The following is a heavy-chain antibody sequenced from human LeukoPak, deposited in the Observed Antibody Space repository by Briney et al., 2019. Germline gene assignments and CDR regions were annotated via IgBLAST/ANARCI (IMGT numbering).Heavy chain of an antibody. V-gene: IGHV1-69*13. J-gene: IGHJ4*02. CDR3: ARLVDYYDSSGYYYVEYYFDY. D-gene: IGHD3-22*01. Sequence: SVKVSCKASGYTFTSYGISWVRQAPGQGLEWMGGIIPIFGTANYAQKFQGRVTITADESTSTAYMELSSLRSEDTAVYYCARLVDYYDSSGYYYVEYYFDYWGQGTLVTVSS. CDR2: IIPIFGTA. CDR1: GYTFTSYG.